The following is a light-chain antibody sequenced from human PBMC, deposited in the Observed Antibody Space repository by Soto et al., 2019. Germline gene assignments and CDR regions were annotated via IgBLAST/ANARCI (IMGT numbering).Light chain of an antibody. CDR2: NNN. CDR1: SSNIGSHV. J-gene: IGLJ3*02. V-gene: IGLV1-44*01. Sequence: QSVLTQPPSASGTPGQRVTISCSGSSSNIGSHVVYWYQQLAGTAPKLLMYNNNQRPSGVPDRLSGSKSGTSASLVISGLQSEDEADYYCAVWDDSLDGWVFGGGTK. CDR3: AVWDDSLDGWV.